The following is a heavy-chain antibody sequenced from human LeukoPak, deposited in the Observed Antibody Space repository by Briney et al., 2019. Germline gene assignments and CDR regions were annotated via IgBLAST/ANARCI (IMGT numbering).Heavy chain of an antibody. Sequence: SETLSLTCTVSGGSISSYYWSWIRQPPGKGLEWIGYIYYSGSTNYNPSLKSRVTISVDTSKNQFALKLSSVTAADTAVYYCARDYGDYDFAYWGQGTLVTVSS. CDR3: ARDYGDYDFAY. D-gene: IGHD4-17*01. CDR2: IYYSGST. CDR1: GGSISSYY. V-gene: IGHV4-59*01. J-gene: IGHJ4*02.